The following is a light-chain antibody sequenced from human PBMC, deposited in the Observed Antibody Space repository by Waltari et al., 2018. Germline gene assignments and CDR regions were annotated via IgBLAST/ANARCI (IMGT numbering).Light chain of an antibody. CDR3: QQFSSTPYT. CDR2: AAS. V-gene: IGKV1-39*01. J-gene: IGKJ2*01. CDR1: QSISSY. Sequence: DIQMTQSPSSLSASVGDRVTITCRASQSISSYLNGYQQKPGKAPKLLIYAASSLQSGVPSRFSGSGSGTDFTLTISSLQPEDFATYYCQQFSSTPYTFGQVTPLEIK.